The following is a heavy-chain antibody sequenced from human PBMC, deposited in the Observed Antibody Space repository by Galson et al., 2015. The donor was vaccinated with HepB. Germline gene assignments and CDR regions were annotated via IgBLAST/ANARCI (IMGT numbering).Heavy chain of an antibody. CDR2: ISGSRGRT. V-gene: IGHV3-23*01. CDR1: GFTVSTYG. J-gene: IGHJ4*02. Sequence: SLRLSCAASGFTVSTYGMNWVRQAPGKGLEWVSVISGSRGRTKYAGSVKGRFTISRDSSKNTVDLQMNSLRVEDTAVYYCAKVGSSGYYEVNDYWGQGTLVTVSS. CDR3: AKVGSSGYYEVNDY. D-gene: IGHD3-22*01.